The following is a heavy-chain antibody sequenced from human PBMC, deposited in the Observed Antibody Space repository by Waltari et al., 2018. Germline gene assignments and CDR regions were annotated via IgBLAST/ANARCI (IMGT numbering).Heavy chain of an antibody. CDR3: ATDHSGTYNFDH. D-gene: IGHD1-26*01. J-gene: IGHJ4*02. CDR1: GYTFTHNY. V-gene: IGHV1-69-2*01. CDR2: VDPETHER. Sequence: EVQLVQSGSEVKEPEAPVKISCQVSGYTFTHNYLHWLRQAPGGGLEWLGLVDPETHEREYAGRFEGRVTITADTSRDTSYLELNSLTSDDTAIYYCATDHSGTYNFDHWGQGTLVTVS.